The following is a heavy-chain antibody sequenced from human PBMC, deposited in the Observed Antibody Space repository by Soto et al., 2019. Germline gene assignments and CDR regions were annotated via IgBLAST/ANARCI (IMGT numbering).Heavy chain of an antibody. CDR2: MFYSGAT. CDR3: ARHKSGSDWLDP. CDR1: GGSSSDISYC. V-gene: IGHV4-39*01. Sequence: SGTLSLTCTVSGGSSSDISYCWGWTRQPPGKGLQWIGCMFYSGATYYNPSLKNRVTLSVDTSNNEFSLKLVSVTAPDTAVYYCARHKSGSDWLDPWGQGTLVTVSS. D-gene: IGHD2-15*01. J-gene: IGHJ5*02.